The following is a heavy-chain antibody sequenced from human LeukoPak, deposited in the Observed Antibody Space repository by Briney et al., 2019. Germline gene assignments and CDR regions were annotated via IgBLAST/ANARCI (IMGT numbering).Heavy chain of an antibody. CDR2: IRYDGSNK. V-gene: IGHV3-30*02. Sequence: GGSLRLSCAASGFTFSSYGMHWVRQAPGKGLEWVAFIRYDGSNKYYADSVKGRFTISRDNSKNTLYLQMNSLRAEDTAVYYCASNECSSASCLLWGQGTLVTVSS. CDR3: ASNECSSASCLL. CDR1: GFTFSSYG. J-gene: IGHJ4*02. D-gene: IGHD2-2*01.